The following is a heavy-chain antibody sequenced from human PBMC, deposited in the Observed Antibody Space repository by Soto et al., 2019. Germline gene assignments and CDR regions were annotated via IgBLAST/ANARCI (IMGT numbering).Heavy chain of an antibody. CDR2: ISSGGNT. CDR1: GFSFSRNA. D-gene: IGHD2-15*01. Sequence: QLLESGGGLVQPGGSLRLSCEAPGFSFSRNAMSWVRQAPGKGLEWVSSISSGGNTYYADSVKGRFTISRDNSKNTQSLQMTSLGAEDTAVYYCAKLGYCTGGTCYLDYYYGVDVWGQGTTVTVS. V-gene: IGHV3-23*01. J-gene: IGHJ6*02. CDR3: AKLGYCTGGTCYLDYYYGVDV.